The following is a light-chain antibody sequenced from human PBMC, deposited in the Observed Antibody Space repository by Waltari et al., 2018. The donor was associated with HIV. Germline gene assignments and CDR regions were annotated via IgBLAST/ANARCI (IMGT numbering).Light chain of an antibody. CDR1: QSIRSDY. Sequence: DIVLTQSPGPLSLSPGERATLPCRASQSIRSDYLVSYQQKPGQDPRLLINGASSRATGSPDRCSGGGAGTDFCITISRLEPDEDVVYYCQQYGDSPPITFGQGTRLEIK. CDR3: QQYGDSPPIT. J-gene: IGKJ5*01. CDR2: GAS. V-gene: IGKV3-20*01.